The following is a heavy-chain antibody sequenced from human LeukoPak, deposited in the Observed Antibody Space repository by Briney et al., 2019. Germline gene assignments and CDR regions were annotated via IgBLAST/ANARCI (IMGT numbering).Heavy chain of an antibody. CDR2: IGSSGSTI. Sequence: GGSLRLSCAASGFTFSDYYMSWIRQAPGKGLEWVSHIGSSGSTIYYADSVKGRFTISRDNAKNSLYLQMNSLRAEDTAVYYCARDKRGYSGYEGGYYYYGMDVWGQGTTVTVSS. CDR1: GFTFSDYY. CDR3: ARDKRGYSGYEGGYYYYGMDV. J-gene: IGHJ6*02. D-gene: IGHD5-12*01. V-gene: IGHV3-11*01.